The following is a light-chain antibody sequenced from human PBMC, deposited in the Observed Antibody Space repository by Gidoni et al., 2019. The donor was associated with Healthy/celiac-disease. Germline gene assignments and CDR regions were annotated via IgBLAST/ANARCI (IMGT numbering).Light chain of an antibody. CDR2: AAS. J-gene: IGKJ2*01. V-gene: IGKV3-20*01. Sequence: ELVLTQSPGTLSLSPGERATLSCRASQSVSSSYLAWYQQKPGQAPRLLIYAASSRATGIPDRFSSSGSGTDFTLTISRLEPEYFAVYYCQQYGSSHTFGQGTKLEIK. CDR3: QQYGSSHT. CDR1: QSVSSSY.